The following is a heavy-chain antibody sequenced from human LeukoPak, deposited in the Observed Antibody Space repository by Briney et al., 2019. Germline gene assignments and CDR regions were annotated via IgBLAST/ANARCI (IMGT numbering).Heavy chain of an antibody. CDR2: ICYSGST. D-gene: IGHD2-21*02. Sequence: SETLSLTCTVSGGSISSYYWSWIRQPPGKGLEWIGYICYSGSTNYNPSLKSRVTISVDTSKNQFSLKLSSVTAADTAVYYCARGAYCGGDCYYGVGAFDIWGQGTMVTVSS. CDR1: GGSISSYY. V-gene: IGHV4-59*01. J-gene: IGHJ3*02. CDR3: ARGAYCGGDCYYGVGAFDI.